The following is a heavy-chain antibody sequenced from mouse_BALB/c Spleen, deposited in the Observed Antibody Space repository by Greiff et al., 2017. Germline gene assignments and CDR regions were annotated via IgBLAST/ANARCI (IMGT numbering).Heavy chain of an antibody. V-gene: IGHV2-2*01. Sequence: VKLMESGPGLVQPSQSLSITCTVSGFSLTSYGVHWVRQSPGKGLEWLGVIWSGGSTDYNAAFISRLSISKDNSKSQVFFKMNSLQTDDTAMYYCARDNTTEDWYFDVWGAGTTVTVSS. CDR1: GFSLTSYG. CDR3: ARDNTTEDWYFDV. J-gene: IGHJ1*01. CDR2: IWSGGST. D-gene: IGHD5-1-1*01.